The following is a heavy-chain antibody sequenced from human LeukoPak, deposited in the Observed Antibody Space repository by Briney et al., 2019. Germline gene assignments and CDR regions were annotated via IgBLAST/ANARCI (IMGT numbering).Heavy chain of an antibody. CDR3: ARAADGCSDASCYGY. J-gene: IGHJ4*02. V-gene: IGHV4-61*02. Sequence: RTSETLSLTCSASGGSISSGIYYWSWIRQPAGKGLEWIGRISTSGGTNYNPSLKSRVTISIDTSKSQFSLKLNSVTAADTAVYYCARAADGCSDASCYGYWGQGTLVTVSS. CDR2: ISTSGGT. CDR1: GGSISSGIYY. D-gene: IGHD2-2*01.